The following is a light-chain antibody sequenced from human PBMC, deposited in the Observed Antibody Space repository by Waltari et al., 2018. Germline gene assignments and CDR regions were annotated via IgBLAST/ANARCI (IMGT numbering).Light chain of an antibody. J-gene: IGLJ3*02. V-gene: IGLV8-61*01. CDR3: ALYMGSGIWV. CDR1: SGSLSTTSY. CDR2: KAN. Sequence: QTVVTQEPSLSVSPGGTVTLTCALSSGSLSTTSYATWYQQTPGPAPRTPVYKANARSSGVPDRFSGSILGNTAALTITGAQEDDESDYYCALYMGSGIWVFGGGTRLTVL.